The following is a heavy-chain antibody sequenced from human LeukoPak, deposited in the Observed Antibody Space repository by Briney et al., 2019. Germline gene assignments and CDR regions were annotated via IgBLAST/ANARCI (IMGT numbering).Heavy chain of an antibody. V-gene: IGHV3-30*18. J-gene: IGHJ4*02. CDR1: GFTFSSYG. CDR2: ISYDGSNK. CDR3: AKDPGRITMIGPDY. D-gene: IGHD3-22*01. Sequence: PGGSLRLSCAASGFTFSSYGMHWVRQAPGKGLEWVAVISYDGSNKYYADSVKGRFTISRDNPKNTLYLQMNSLRAEDTAVYYCAKDPGRITMIGPDYWGQGTLVTVSS.